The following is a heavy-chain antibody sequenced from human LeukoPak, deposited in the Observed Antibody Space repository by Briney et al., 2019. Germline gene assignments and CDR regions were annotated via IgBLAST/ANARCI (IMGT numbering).Heavy chain of an antibody. CDR3: AKGGYSSSWYGPDY. CDR1: GFTFSSYS. D-gene: IGHD6-13*01. CDR2: ISGSGGST. J-gene: IGHJ4*02. Sequence: GGSLRLSCAASGFTFSSYSMSWVSQAQGKGLEWVSVISGSGGSTYYADSVRGRFTISRDNSKNTLYLQINSLRAEDTAVYYCAKGGYSSSWYGPDYWGQGTRVTVSS. V-gene: IGHV3-23*01.